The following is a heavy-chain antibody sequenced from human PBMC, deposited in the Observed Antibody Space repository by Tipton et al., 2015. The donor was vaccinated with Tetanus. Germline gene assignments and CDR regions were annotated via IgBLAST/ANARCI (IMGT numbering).Heavy chain of an antibody. CDR1: GFTFDDYA. D-gene: IGHD2-15*01. Sequence: RSLRLSCAASGFTFDDYAMHWVRQAPGKGLEWVSSIGWNSGGIAYADSVKGRFTISRDNAKNFLNLQMNSLRPEDTALYYCAKDSVAGGVANFDYWGQGTLVTVSS. V-gene: IGHV3-9*01. CDR3: AKDSVAGGVANFDY. CDR2: IGWNSGGI. J-gene: IGHJ4*02.